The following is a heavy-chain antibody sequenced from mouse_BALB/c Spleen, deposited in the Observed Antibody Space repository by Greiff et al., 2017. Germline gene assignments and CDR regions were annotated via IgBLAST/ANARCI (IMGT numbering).Heavy chain of an antibody. CDR3: ARGHDPYWYFDV. V-gene: IGHV5-4*02. CDR1: GFTFSDYY. CDR2: ISDGGSYT. Sequence: DVKLVESGGGLVKPGGSLKLSCAASGFTFSDYYMYWVRQTPEKRLEWVATISDGGSYTYYPDSVKGRFTISRDNAKNNLYLQMSSLKSEDTAMYYCARGHDPYWYFDVWGAGTTVTVSS. J-gene: IGHJ1*01.